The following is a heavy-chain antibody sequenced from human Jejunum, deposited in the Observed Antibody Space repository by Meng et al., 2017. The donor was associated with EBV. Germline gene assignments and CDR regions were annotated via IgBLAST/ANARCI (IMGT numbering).Heavy chain of an antibody. CDR1: GDSIISADTW. J-gene: IGHJ4*02. CDR3: ARGSHYTWDV. V-gene: IGHV4-4*02. Sequence: GLVMVKPSWTLPLPVGSSGDSIISADTWWSWVRHPPGKGLEWIGEIFHAENTNYNPSLKSQVTMSVDTSKNQFSLNLSSVTAADSAVYYCARGSHYTWDVWGQGTLVTVSS. CDR2: IFHAENT. D-gene: IGHD3-16*01.